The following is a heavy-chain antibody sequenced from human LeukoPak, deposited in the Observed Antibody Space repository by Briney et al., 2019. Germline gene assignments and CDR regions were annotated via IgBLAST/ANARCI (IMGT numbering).Heavy chain of an antibody. CDR1: GGPFSGYY. J-gene: IGHJ3*02. Sequence: SETLSLTCAVYGGPFSGYYWSWIRQPPGKGLEWIGEINHSGSTNYNPSLKSRVSISVDTSKNQFTLKLRSVTAADTAVYYCARGRGGFTMVRGVMGPFAFDIWGQGTMVTVSS. CDR3: ARGRGGFTMVRGVMGPFAFDI. V-gene: IGHV4-34*01. D-gene: IGHD3-10*01. CDR2: INHSGST.